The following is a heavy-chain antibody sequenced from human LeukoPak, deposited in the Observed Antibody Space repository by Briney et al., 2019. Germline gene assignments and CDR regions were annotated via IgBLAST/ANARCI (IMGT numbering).Heavy chain of an antibody. V-gene: IGHV4-59*08. Sequence: PSETLSLTCTVSGGSISIYYWSWIRQPPGKGLEWIGYIYYSGTTSYNPSLKSRVTLSTDTSKNHFSLKLYSVTAADTAVYYCARHDNYPGFGRGFDPWGQGFLVTVTS. CDR2: IYYSGTT. CDR3: ARHDNYPGFGRGFDP. J-gene: IGHJ5*02. CDR1: GGSISIYY. D-gene: IGHD1-14*01.